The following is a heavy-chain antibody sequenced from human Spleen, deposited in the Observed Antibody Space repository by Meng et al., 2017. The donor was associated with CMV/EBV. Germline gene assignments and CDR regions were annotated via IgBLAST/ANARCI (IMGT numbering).Heavy chain of an antibody. CDR1: GGSFSGYY. V-gene: IGHV4-34*01. CDR3: ARGDPTGTGNYFFDY. J-gene: IGHJ4*02. CDR2: INHSGST. Sequence: SETLSLTCAVYGGSFSGYYWSWIRQPPGKGLEWIGEINHSGSTNYNPSLKSRVTISVDTSKNQFSLKLSSVTAADTAVYYCARGDPTGTGNYFFDYWGQGTLVTVSS. D-gene: IGHD3/OR15-3a*01.